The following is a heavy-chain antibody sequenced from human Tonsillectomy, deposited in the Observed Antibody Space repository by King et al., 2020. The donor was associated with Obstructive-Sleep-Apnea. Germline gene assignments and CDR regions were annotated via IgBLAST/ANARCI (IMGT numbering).Heavy chain of an antibody. CDR2: IYWDDDK. D-gene: IGHD2-15*01. J-gene: IGHJ4*02. Sequence: TLKESGPTLVRPPQTLTLTCTFSGFSLSTSAVGVGWIRQPPGKALEWLALIYWDDDKRYSPSLKNRLTFTKDTSRNQVVLTMTNMDPVDTATYYCVHSDRILFDYWGQGTLVTVSS. CDR3: VHSDRILFDY. V-gene: IGHV2-5*02. CDR1: GFSLSTSAVG.